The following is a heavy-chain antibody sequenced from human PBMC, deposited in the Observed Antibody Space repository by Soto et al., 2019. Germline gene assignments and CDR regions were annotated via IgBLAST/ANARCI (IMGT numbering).Heavy chain of an antibody. V-gene: IGHV3-33*01. J-gene: IGHJ4*02. CDR1: GFTFSSYG. CDR2: IWYDGSNK. Sequence: PGGSLRLSCAASGFTFSSYGMHWVRQAPGKGLEWVAVIWYDGSNKYYADSVKGRFTISRDNSKNTLYLQMNSLRAEDTAVYYCARGRMVRGVILFDYWGQGTLVTVSS. CDR3: ARGRMVRGVILFDY. D-gene: IGHD3-10*01.